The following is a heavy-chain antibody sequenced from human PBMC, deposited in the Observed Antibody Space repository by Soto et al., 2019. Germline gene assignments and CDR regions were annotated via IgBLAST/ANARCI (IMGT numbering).Heavy chain of an antibody. CDR1: GYTFTSYY. J-gene: IGHJ4*02. CDR2: INPSGGST. V-gene: IGHV1-46*03. Sequence: GASVKVSCKASGYTFTSYYMYWVRQAPGQGLEWMGIINPSGGSTSYAQKFQGRVTMTRDTSTSTVYMELSSLRSEDTAVYYCTPLAVGNTGYWGQGTLVTVSS. CDR3: TPLAVGNTGY. D-gene: IGHD1-26*01.